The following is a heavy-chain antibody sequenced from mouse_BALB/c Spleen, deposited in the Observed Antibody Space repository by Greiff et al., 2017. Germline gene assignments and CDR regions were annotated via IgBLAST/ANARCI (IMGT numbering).Heavy chain of an antibody. Sequence: EVKLVESGGDLVKPGGSLKLSCAASGFTFSSYGMSWVRQTPDKRLEWVATISSGGSYTYYPDSVKGRFTISRDNAKNTLYLQMSSLKSEDTAMYYCARPEITTRNWYFDVGGAGTTVTVSS. CDR2: ISSGGSYT. J-gene: IGHJ1*01. CDR1: GFTFSSYG. CDR3: ARPEITTRNWYFDV. D-gene: IGHD2-4*01. V-gene: IGHV5-6*01.